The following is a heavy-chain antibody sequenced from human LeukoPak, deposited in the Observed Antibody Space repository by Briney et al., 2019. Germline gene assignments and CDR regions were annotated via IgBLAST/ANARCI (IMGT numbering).Heavy chain of an antibody. CDR3: AKDYGTYGDYVDAFDI. CDR1: GFIFTDYW. D-gene: IGHD4-17*01. CDR2: IRYDGSNK. J-gene: IGHJ3*02. V-gene: IGHV3-30*02. Sequence: GGSLRLSCAASGFIFTDYWMHWVRQAPGKGLEWVAFIRYDGSNKYYADSVKGRFTISRDNSKNTLYLQMNSLRAEDTAVYYCAKDYGTYGDYVDAFDIWGQGTMVTVSS.